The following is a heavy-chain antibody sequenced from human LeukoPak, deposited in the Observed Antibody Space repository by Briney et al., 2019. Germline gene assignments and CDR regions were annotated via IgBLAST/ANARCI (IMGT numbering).Heavy chain of an antibody. D-gene: IGHD2-2*01. CDR2: IYSGGGT. CDR1: GFTVSSNY. J-gene: IGHJ4*02. CDR3: ARDRTSLGYFDY. V-gene: IGHV3-66*02. Sequence: QPGGSLRLSCAASGFTVSSNYMSWVRQAPGKGLEWVSVIYSGGGTYYADSVKGRFTISRDNSKNTLYLQMHSLRAEDTAVYYCARDRTSLGYFDYWGQGTLVTVSS.